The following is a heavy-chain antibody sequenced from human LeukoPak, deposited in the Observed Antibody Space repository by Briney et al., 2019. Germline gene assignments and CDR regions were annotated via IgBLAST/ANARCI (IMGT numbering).Heavy chain of an antibody. D-gene: IGHD2-21*01. CDR1: GFTFSSYR. CDR2: ISSSSSYI. J-gene: IGHJ3*02. Sequence: GGSLRLSCAASGFTFSSYRMNWVHQAPGKGLEWVSSISSSSSYIYYADSVKGRFTISRDNAKNSLYLQMNSLRAEDTAVYYCARDRRVVVKDAFDIWGQGTMVTVSS. CDR3: ARDRRVVVKDAFDI. V-gene: IGHV3-21*01.